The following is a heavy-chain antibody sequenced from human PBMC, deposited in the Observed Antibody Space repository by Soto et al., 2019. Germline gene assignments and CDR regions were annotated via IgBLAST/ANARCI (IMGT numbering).Heavy chain of an antibody. V-gene: IGHV4-39*01. CDR3: ARQMGINMIVVAGNWSDT. D-gene: IGHD3-22*01. Sequence: SETLSLTCTVSGGSISSSSYYWGWIRQPPGKGLEWIGSIYYSGSTYYNPSLKSRVTISVDTSKNQFSLKLSSVTAADTAVYYCARQMGINMIVVAGNWSDTWGPAPLVTVSS. J-gene: IGHJ5*02. CDR2: IYYSGST. CDR1: GGSISSSSYY.